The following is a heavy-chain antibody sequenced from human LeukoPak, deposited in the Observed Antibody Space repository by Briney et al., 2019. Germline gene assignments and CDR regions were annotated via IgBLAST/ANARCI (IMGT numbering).Heavy chain of an antibody. CDR3: AREECSGSSCYLYYYYYGMDV. CDR1: GYIFTGYA. D-gene: IGHD2-15*01. Sequence: GASVKVSCKASGYIFTGYAMNWVRQAPGQGLEWMGWINTNTGNPTYAQGFTGRFVFSLDTSVSTAYLQISSLKAEDTAVYYCAREECSGSSCYLYYYYYGMDVWGQGTTVTVSS. CDR2: INTNTGNP. V-gene: IGHV7-4-1*02. J-gene: IGHJ6*02.